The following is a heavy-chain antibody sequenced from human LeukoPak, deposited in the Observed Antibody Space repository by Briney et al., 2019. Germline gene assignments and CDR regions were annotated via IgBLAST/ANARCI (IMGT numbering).Heavy chain of an antibody. D-gene: IGHD3-22*01. J-gene: IGHJ3*02. V-gene: IGHV1-69*05. CDR1: GGTFSSYA. Sequence: ASVKVSCKASGGTFSSYAISWVRQAPGQGLEWMGGIIPIFGTANYAQKFQGRVTMTRDTSTSTVYMELSSLRSEDTAVYYCAGGGGYYDSSGYYFPDAFDIWGQGTMVTVSS. CDR3: AGGGGYYDSSGYYFPDAFDI. CDR2: IIPIFGTA.